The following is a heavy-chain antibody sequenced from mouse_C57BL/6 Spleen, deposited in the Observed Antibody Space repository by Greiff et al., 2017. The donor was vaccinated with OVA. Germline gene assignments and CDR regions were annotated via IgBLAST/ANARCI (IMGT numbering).Heavy chain of an antibody. J-gene: IGHJ2*01. D-gene: IGHD2-4*01. CDR1: GYTFTDYY. CDR3: AREYDYDDYFDY. V-gene: IGHV1-76*01. CDR2: IYPGSGNT. Sequence: VQLQQSGAELVRPGASVKLSCKASGYTFTDYYINWVKQRPGQGLEWIARIYPGSGNTYYNEKFKGKATLTAEKSSSTAYMQLSSLTSEDSAVYFCAREYDYDDYFDYWGQGTTLTVSS.